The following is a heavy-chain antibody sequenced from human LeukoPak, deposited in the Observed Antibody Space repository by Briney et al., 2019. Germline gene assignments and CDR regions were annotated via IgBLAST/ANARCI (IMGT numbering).Heavy chain of an antibody. CDR2: INPDSGDT. CDR1: EYTFSVYH. J-gene: IGHJ6*02. CDR3: AADSRMYYYGSGSSHYYYYGMDV. D-gene: IGHD3-10*01. Sequence: ASVKVSCKASEYTFSVYHIHWVRQAPGQGLEWMAWINPDSGDTNYAQKFQGRVTMTRDTSISTAYMELSRLRSDDTAVYYCAADSRMYYYGSGSSHYYYYGMDVWGQGTTVTVSS. V-gene: IGHV1-2*02.